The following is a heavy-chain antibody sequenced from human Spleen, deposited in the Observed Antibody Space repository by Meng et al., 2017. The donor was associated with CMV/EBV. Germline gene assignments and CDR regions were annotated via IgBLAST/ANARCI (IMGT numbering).Heavy chain of an antibody. Sequence: GESLKISCAASGLTVSSNYMTWVRQAPGKGLECVSVIYAGGKTNYAASVKGRFTISRDSSKNTLSLQMDSLRGEDSAVYYCASGYPVYGMDVWGQGTTVTVSS. CDR1: GLTVSSNY. CDR3: ASGYPVYGMDV. CDR2: IYAGGKT. V-gene: IGHV3-53*01. D-gene: IGHD2-2*03. J-gene: IGHJ6*02.